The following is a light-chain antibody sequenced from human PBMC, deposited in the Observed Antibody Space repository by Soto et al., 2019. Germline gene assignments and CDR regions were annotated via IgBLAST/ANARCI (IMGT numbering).Light chain of an antibody. V-gene: IGLV2-14*01. J-gene: IGLJ2*01. Sequence: QSALTQPASVSGSPGQSITISCTGTSSDGGGYNYVSWYQQHPGKAPKLMIYDVSNRPPGVSNRFSGSKSGNTASLTISGLQAEDEADYYCSSYTSSSTSRVFGGGTKLTVL. CDR3: SSYTSSSTSRV. CDR2: DVS. CDR1: SSDGGGYNY.